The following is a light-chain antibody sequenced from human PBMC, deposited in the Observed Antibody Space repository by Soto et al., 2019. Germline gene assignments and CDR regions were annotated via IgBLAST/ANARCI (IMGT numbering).Light chain of an antibody. J-gene: IGKJ4*01. V-gene: IGKV3-20*01. Sequence: EIVLTQSPGTLSLSPGERAALSCRASQSVSSRCLAWYQQKPGQAPRLLIYDASSRATGIPDRFSGSGSGADFTLTISGLEPEDFAVYYCQQCGSSPPTFGGGTKVEI. CDR1: QSVSSRC. CDR2: DAS. CDR3: QQCGSSPPT.